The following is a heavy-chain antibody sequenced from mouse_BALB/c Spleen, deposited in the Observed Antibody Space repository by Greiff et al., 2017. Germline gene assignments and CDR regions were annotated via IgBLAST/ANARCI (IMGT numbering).Heavy chain of an antibody. Sequence: QVQLQQPGAELVKPGTSVKLSCKASGYNFTSYWINWVKLRPGQGLEWIGDIYPGSGSTNYNEKFKSKATLTVDTSSSTAYMQLSSLASEDSALYYCASSYGSSSYWYFDVWGAGTTVTVSS. CDR2: IYPGSGST. CDR3: ASSYGSSSYWYFDV. CDR1: GYNFTSYW. D-gene: IGHD1-1*01. J-gene: IGHJ1*01. V-gene: IGHV1-55*01.